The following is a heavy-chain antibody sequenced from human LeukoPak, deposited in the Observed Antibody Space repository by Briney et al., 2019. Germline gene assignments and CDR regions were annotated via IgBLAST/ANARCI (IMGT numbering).Heavy chain of an antibody. Sequence: SETLSLTCTVSGGSITSNDYYWGWIRQPPGKGLEFIGSMYCTGRTYYNPSLKSRVTISVDTSKNQFSLRLSFVTAADTAVYYCARHPAYCGGDCPWGQGTLVTVSS. CDR3: ARHPAYCGGDCP. CDR1: GGSITSNDYY. CDR2: MYCTGRT. V-gene: IGHV4-39*01. J-gene: IGHJ5*02. D-gene: IGHD2-21*01.